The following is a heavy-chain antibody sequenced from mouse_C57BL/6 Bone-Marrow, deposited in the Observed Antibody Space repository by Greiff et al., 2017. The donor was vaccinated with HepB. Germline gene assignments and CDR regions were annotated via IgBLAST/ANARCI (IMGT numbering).Heavy chain of an antibody. D-gene: IGHD1-1*01. CDR1: GFTFSDYG. V-gene: IGHV5-17*01. CDR2: ISSGSSTI. CDR3: AREYYGSSYGVAY. J-gene: IGHJ3*01. Sequence: EVQLVESGGGLVKPGGSLKLSCAASGFTFSDYGMHWVRQAPEKGLEWVAYISSGSSTIYYADTVKGRFTISRDNAKNTLFLQMTSLRSEDTAMYYCAREYYGSSYGVAYWGQGTLVTVSA.